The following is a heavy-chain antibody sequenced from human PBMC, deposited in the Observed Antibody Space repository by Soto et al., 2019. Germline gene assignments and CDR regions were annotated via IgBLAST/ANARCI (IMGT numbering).Heavy chain of an antibody. D-gene: IGHD4-17*01. V-gene: IGHV4-34*01. Sequence: PSETLSLTCAVYGGSFSGYYWSWIRQPPGKGLEWIGEINHSGSTNYNPSLKSRVTISVDTSKNQFSLKLSSVTAADTAVYYCARGYGGNPLYYYYYYGMDVWGQGTTVT. J-gene: IGHJ6*02. CDR2: INHSGST. CDR3: ARGYGGNPLYYYYYYGMDV. CDR1: GGSFSGYY.